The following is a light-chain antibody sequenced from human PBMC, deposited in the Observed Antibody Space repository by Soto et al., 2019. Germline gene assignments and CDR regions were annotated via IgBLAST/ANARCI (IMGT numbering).Light chain of an antibody. CDR2: WAS. CDR1: QTVFYGINKKNY. CDR3: QQSYSPPLT. Sequence: DIVMTQSPDSLAVSLGERATMHCKSSQTVFYGINKKNYLAWYQHKPGQPPKLLIYWASTRESVVPDRFSGSVSGTDFTLTINSLQAEDVAVYSCQQSYSPPLTFGGGTKVERK. J-gene: IGKJ4*01. V-gene: IGKV4-1*01.